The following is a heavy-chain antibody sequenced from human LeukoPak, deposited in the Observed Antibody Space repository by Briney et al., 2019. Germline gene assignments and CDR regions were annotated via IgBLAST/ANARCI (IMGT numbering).Heavy chain of an antibody. D-gene: IGHD3-16*02. CDR3: ARVICDYVWGSYRCHFDY. CDR1: GFTFSSYW. J-gene: IGHJ4*02. Sequence: PGGSLRLSCAASGFTFSSYWMGWVRQAPGKGLEWVANIKEDGSNLYYLDSVKGRFTISRDNAKNSLHLQMNSLRVEDTAVYFCARVICDYVWGSYRCHFDYWGQGTLVSVSS. CDR2: IKEDGSNL. V-gene: IGHV3-7*01.